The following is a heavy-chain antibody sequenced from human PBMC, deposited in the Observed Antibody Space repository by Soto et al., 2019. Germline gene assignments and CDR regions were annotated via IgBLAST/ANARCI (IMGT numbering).Heavy chain of an antibody. CDR1: GYSFTTYW. Sequence: GESLKITCKGSGYSFTTYWIGWVRQMSGKGLEWMAIIYPGNSDTRYSPSFQGQVTIPADKSINTAYLQWSSLKASDTAMYYCARWTASSSYGMDVWGQGTTVTVSS. CDR2: IYPGNSDT. D-gene: IGHD3-10*01. V-gene: IGHV5-51*01. CDR3: ARWTASSSYGMDV. J-gene: IGHJ6*02.